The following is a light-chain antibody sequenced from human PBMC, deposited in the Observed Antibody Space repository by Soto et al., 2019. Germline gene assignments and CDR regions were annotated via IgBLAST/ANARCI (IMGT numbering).Light chain of an antibody. CDR1: QSISSN. V-gene: IGKV1-39*01. Sequence: DIQMTQSPSSLSASVGDRVTITCRASQSISSNLNWYQQKPGTAPKLLIYAASNLQGGVPSRFSGSESGTDFTLTISSMHPEDFATYYCQQTYSNLWTFGQGTKVEIK. CDR2: AAS. CDR3: QQTYSNLWT. J-gene: IGKJ1*01.